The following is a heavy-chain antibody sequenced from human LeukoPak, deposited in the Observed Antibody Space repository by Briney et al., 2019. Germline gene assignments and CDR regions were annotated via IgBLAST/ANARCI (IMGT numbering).Heavy chain of an antibody. V-gene: IGHV4-61*02. CDR3: AREPPGY. J-gene: IGHJ4*02. Sequence: SQTLSLTCTVSGGSVTSGNYYWNWIRQPAGKGLEWIGRIYTNGGASYNPSLKSRVTISIDASKNQFSLKLSSVTAADTAVYYCAREPPGYWGQGILVAVSS. CDR1: GGSVTSGNYY. CDR2: IYTNGGA.